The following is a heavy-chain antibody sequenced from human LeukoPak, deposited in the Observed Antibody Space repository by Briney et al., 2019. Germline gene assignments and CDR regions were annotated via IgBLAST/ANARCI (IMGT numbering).Heavy chain of an antibody. V-gene: IGHV4-59*08. D-gene: IGHD4-17*01. CDR1: GGSISSYY. Sequence: SETLSLTCTVSGGSISSYYWSWIRQPPGKGLEWIGYIYYSGSTNYNPSLKSRVTISVDTYKNQFSLKLSSVTAADTAVYYCARQFGYGEYFDYWGQATLVTVSS. J-gene: IGHJ4*02. CDR3: ARQFGYGEYFDY. CDR2: IYYSGST.